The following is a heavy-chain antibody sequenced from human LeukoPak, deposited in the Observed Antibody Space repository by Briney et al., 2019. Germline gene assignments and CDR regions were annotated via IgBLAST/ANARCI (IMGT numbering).Heavy chain of an antibody. J-gene: IGHJ6*03. D-gene: IGHD2-21*01. CDR2: ISSSSSYI. Sequence: GGSLRLSCAASGFTFSSYSINWVRQAPGKGLEWVSSISSSSSYIYYADSVKGRFTISRDNAKNSLYLQMNSLRAEDTAVYYCARPGHTSFYYYYYMDVWGKGTTVTISS. V-gene: IGHV3-21*01. CDR1: GFTFSSYS. CDR3: ARPGHTSFYYYYYMDV.